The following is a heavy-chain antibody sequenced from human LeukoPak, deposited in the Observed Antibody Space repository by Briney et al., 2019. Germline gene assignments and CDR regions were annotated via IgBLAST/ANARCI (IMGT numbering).Heavy chain of an antibody. CDR2: ISYDGSNK. D-gene: IGHD6-13*01. CDR3: AKHLGYSSSHTDY. J-gene: IGHJ4*02. CDR1: GFTFSSYG. Sequence: PGRSLRLSCAASGFTFSSYGMHWVRQAPGKGLEWVAVISYDGSNKYYADSVKGRFTISRDNSKNTLYLQMNSLRAEDTAVYYCAKHLGYSSSHTDYWGQGTLVTVSS. V-gene: IGHV3-30*18.